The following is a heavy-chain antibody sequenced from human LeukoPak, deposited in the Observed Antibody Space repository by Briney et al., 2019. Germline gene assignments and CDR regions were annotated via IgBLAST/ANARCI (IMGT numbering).Heavy chain of an antibody. J-gene: IGHJ3*02. V-gene: IGHV4-59*08. D-gene: IGHD3-16*01. Sequence: PSETLSLTCTVSGGSISTYYWSWIRQPPGKGLEWLGYVYHSGSTNYNPSLKSRVTISVDTSKKQFSLKVTPVTAADTAVYYCARLGAVGDAFDIWGQGTMVTVSS. CDR3: ARLGAVGDAFDI. CDR1: GGSISTYY. CDR2: VYHSGST.